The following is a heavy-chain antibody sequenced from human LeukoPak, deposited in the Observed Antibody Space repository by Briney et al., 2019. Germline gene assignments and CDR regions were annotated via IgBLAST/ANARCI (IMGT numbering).Heavy chain of an antibody. Sequence: EWIANIHVSGTTFYNSSLNSRVAISIDTSKNQFSLKLSSVTAADTAVYFCAREAERRIVNWGRGTLVTVSS. CDR3: AREAERRIVN. J-gene: IGHJ4*02. V-gene: IGHV4-38-2*02. CDR2: IHVSGTT. D-gene: IGHD1-1*01.